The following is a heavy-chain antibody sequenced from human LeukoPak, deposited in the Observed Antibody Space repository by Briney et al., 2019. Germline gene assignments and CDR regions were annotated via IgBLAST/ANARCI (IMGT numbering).Heavy chain of an antibody. Sequence: ASVKVSCKASGYTFTSYYIHWVRQAPGQGLEWMGIINPSGGSTIYAQKFQGRVTMTRDMSTSTVYMELSSLRSEDTAVYHCARDGSRSGWFDPWGQGTLVTVSS. V-gene: IGHV1-46*01. CDR1: GYTFTSYY. J-gene: IGHJ5*02. CDR3: ARDGSRSGWFDP. D-gene: IGHD6-6*01. CDR2: INPSGGST.